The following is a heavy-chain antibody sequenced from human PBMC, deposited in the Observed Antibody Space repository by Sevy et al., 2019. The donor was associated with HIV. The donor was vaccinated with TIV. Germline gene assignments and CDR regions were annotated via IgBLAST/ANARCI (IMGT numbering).Heavy chain of an antibody. J-gene: IGHJ4*02. CDR3: ARDMLGYCSSTSCYAEGYFDY. Sequence: SETLSLTCTVSGGSISSYYWSWIRQPPGKGLEWIGYIYYSGSTNYNPSLKSRITISVDTSKNQLSLKPSSVTAADTAVYYCARDMLGYCSSTSCYAEGYFDYWGQGTLVTVSS. CDR1: GGSISSYY. D-gene: IGHD2-2*01. V-gene: IGHV4-59*01. CDR2: IYYSGST.